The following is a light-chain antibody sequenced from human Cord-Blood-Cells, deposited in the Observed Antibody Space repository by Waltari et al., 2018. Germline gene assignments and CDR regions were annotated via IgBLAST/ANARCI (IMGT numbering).Light chain of an antibody. V-gene: IGLV7-46*01. J-gene: IGLJ3*02. CDR3: LLYYSGARPV. Sequence: HAVVTQEPSLTVSPGGTVTLTCGSSTGAVTSGHYPYWFQQKPGQAPRTLIYDTSNKHSWTPARFSGSLLGGKAAMTLSGAQPEDEAEYYCLLYYSGARPVFGGGTKLTVL. CDR1: TGAVTSGHY. CDR2: DTS.